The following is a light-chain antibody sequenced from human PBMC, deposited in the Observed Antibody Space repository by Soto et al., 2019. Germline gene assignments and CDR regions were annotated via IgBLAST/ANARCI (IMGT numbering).Light chain of an antibody. CDR1: QGISSW. Sequence: IQLTQSPSALSASVGDRVTSTCRASQGISSWLAWYQQKLGKAPNLLIYDASTLQSGVPSRFSGSGSGTDFTLTISSLQPEDFATYYCQQANSFPLTFGGGTKVDIK. J-gene: IGKJ4*01. CDR3: QQANSFPLT. V-gene: IGKV1-12*01. CDR2: DAS.